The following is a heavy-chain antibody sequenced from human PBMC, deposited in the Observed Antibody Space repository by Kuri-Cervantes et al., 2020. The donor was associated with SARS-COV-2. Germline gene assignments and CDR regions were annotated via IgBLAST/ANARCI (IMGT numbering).Heavy chain of an antibody. CDR1: GFTFSNYA. J-gene: IGHJ6*02. CDR2: ITYDGSYM. D-gene: IGHD2-8*01. V-gene: IGHV3-30*04. CDR3: ATGRGVCTRVTCRCGMDV. Sequence: GGSLRLSCAASGFTFSNYAMHWVRQAPGKGLEWMSDITYDGSYMYCADSVKGRFTISRDNSNNTVYLQMSSLRGDDTAVYYCATGRGVCTRVTCRCGMDVWGQGTTVTVSS.